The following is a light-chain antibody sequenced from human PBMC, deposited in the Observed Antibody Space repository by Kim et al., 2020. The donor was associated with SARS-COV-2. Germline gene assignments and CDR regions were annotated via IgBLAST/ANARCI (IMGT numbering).Light chain of an antibody. Sequence: AAVGDRVTMTCRASQDIKNNLAWFQQKPGKAPRSLIYGASSLQSGVPSRFSGSGSGTDFTLTISSLQPEDFATYYFQQYQSYPVTFGQGTRLEIK. CDR2: GAS. CDR3: QQYQSYPVT. V-gene: IGKV1-16*01. J-gene: IGKJ5*01. CDR1: QDIKNN.